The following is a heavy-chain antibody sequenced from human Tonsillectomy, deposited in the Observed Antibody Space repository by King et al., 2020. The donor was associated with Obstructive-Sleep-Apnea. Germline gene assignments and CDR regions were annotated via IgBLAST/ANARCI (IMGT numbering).Heavy chain of an antibody. Sequence: QLVQSGAEVKKPGASVKVSCKASENTFTRYFMHWVRQAPGQGLEWMGLINPSGGSTTYAQKFQGRVTMTRDTSTSTVYMELSSLRSEDTAVYYCASLSGNYHLYYYGMDVWGQGTTVTVSS. CDR1: ENTFTRYF. CDR2: INPSGGST. V-gene: IGHV1-46*03. CDR3: ASLSGNYHLYYYGMDV. J-gene: IGHJ6*02. D-gene: IGHD1-26*01.